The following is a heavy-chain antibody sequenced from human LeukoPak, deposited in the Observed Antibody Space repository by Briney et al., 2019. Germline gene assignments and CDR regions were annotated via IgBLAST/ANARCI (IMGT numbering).Heavy chain of an antibody. CDR1: GYTFTSYG. CDR2: ISAYNGNT. D-gene: IGHD4-17*01. CDR3: ARQSYGDYSGWFDP. J-gene: IGHJ5*02. Sequence: ASVKVSCKASGYTFTSYGISWVRQAPGQGLEWMGWISAYNGNTNYAQKLQGRVTMTTDTSTSTAYMELRSLGSDDTAVYYCARQSYGDYSGWFDPWGQGTLVTVSS. V-gene: IGHV1-18*01.